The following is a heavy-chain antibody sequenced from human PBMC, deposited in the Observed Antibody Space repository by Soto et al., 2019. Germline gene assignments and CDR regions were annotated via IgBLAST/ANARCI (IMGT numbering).Heavy chain of an antibody. V-gene: IGHV3-23*01. CDR2: ISGSGGST. CDR1: GFTFSFCA. J-gene: IGHJ4*02. D-gene: IGHD6-13*01. Sequence: GGSLRLSCAGSGFTFSFCAMSWVRQAPGKWLEWVSAISGSGGSTFYADAVKGRFTISRDNSKNTLYLQMNSLRAEDTAVFYCAKEGGAAAAGRYYFAYWGQGTLVTVSS. CDR3: AKEGGAAAAGRYYFAY.